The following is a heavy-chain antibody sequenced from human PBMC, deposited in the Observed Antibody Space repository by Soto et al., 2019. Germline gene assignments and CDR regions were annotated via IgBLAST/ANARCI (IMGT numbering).Heavy chain of an antibody. CDR3: ARFGERYYYDSSGPIPDAFDI. J-gene: IGHJ3*02. D-gene: IGHD3-22*01. CDR1: GGSISSYY. V-gene: IGHV4-4*07. Sequence: PSETLSLTCTVSGGSISSYYWSWIRQPAGKGLEWIGRIYTSGSTNYNPSLKSRVTMSVDTSKNQFSLKLSSVTAADTAVYYCARFGERYYYDSSGPIPDAFDIWGQGTMVTV. CDR2: IYTSGST.